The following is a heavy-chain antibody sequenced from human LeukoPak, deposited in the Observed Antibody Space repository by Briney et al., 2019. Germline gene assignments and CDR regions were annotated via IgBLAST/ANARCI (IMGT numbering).Heavy chain of an antibody. CDR3: ARDNGGSYYEDAFDI. V-gene: IGHV3-30*02. Sequence: GGSLRLSCAATGFTFSSDAMHWVRQAPGKGLEWVAFIPYDGTNKYYADSVKGRFTISRDNAKNSLYLQMNSLRAEDTAVYYCARDNGGSYYEDAFDIWGQGTMVTVSS. CDR2: IPYDGTNK. CDR1: GFTFSSDA. J-gene: IGHJ3*02. D-gene: IGHD1-26*01.